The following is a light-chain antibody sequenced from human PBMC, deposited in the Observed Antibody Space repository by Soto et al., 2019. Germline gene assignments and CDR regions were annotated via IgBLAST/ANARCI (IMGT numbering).Light chain of an antibody. CDR3: QQYGSSPQT. V-gene: IGKV3-20*01. CDR2: AAS. Sequence: EIVLTQSPATLSVSPGEGATLSCRASQSVSRNYLAWFQHTPGQAPRLLIYAASSRATGVPDRFSGSGSGTDFTLTISRLEPEDFAVYYCQQYGSSPQTFGQGTRLEI. J-gene: IGKJ5*01. CDR1: QSVSRNY.